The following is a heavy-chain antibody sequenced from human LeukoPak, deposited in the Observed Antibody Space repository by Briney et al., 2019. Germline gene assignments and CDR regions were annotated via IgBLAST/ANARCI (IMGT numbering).Heavy chain of an antibody. CDR3: VRPSYDILTGYSPFDP. V-gene: IGHV3-74*01. Sequence: GGSLRLSCAASGFTFSTHWMHWVRQVPGKGLLWVSSINTDGSSTSYGDSVKGRFTISRDNAKNTLYLQMNSLRAEDTAVYYCVRPSYDILTGYSPFDPWGQGTLVTVSS. D-gene: IGHD3-9*01. J-gene: IGHJ5*02. CDR2: INTDGSST. CDR1: GFTFSTHW.